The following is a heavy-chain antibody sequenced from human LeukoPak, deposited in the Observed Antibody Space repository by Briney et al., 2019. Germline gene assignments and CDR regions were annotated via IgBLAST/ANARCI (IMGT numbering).Heavy chain of an antibody. CDR2: IRYDGSNK. V-gene: IGHV3-30*02. CDR3: AKGDRYYYDSSGYHDAFAS. D-gene: IGHD3-22*01. Sequence: GGSLRLSWAASGLTFSSYGMHWVRQAPGKGLEWVAFIRYDGSNKYYADSVKGRFTISRDNSKNTLYLQMNSLRAEDTAVYYCAKGDRYYYDSSGYHDAFASCSQATMASVS. CDR1: GLTFSSYG. J-gene: IGHJ3*02.